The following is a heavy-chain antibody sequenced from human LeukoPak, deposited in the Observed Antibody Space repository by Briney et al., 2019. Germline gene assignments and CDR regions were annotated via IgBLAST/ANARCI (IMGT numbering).Heavy chain of an antibody. CDR2: IGRIRSYI. V-gene: IGHV3-21*01. CDR3: ASRGHYYGGGFDY. CDR1: GFTFVSYS. Sequence: PGGSLRLSCAASGFTFVSYSMNSVRHAPGKGLEWVSSIGRIRSYIYYAHSVKGPLTISRDNAKISLYLQMNSLRDEDTDVYYCASRGHYYGGGFDYWGQGTLVTVSS. J-gene: IGHJ4*02. D-gene: IGHD3-10*01.